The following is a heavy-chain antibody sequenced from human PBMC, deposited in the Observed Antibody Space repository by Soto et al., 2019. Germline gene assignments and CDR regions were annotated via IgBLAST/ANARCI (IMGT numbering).Heavy chain of an antibody. CDR1: GYTFTSYD. J-gene: IGHJ5*02. CDR3: ARERSAAGTGWFDP. V-gene: IGHV1-8*01. CDR2: MNPNSGNT. Sequence: QVQLVQSGAEVKKPGASVNVSCKASGYTFTSYDINWVRQSTGQGLEWMGWMNPNSGNTGYAQKFQGRVTMTRNTSISTAYMELSRLRSEVTAVYYCARERSAAGTGWFDPWGQGTLVTVSS. D-gene: IGHD6-13*01.